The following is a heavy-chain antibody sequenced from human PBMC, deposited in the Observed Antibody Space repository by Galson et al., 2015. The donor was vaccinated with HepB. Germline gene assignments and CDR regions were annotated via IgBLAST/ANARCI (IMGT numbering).Heavy chain of an antibody. CDR2: INASGGST. V-gene: IGHV3-23*01. CDR1: GFTLTSYS. Sequence: SLKLSCKASGFTLTSYSISWVRQAPGQGLEWVAAINASGGSTYYADSVKGRFTISRDNSKNTLYLQMNSLKTEDTAVYYCTTVGYGGHYWGQGTLVTVSS. CDR3: TTVGYGGHY. D-gene: IGHD4-23*01. J-gene: IGHJ4*02.